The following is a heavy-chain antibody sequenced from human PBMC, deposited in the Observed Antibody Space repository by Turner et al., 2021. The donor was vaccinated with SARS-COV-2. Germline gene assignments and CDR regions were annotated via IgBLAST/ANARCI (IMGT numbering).Heavy chain of an antibody. D-gene: IGHD2-2*01. Sequence: VQLVESGGGLIQPGGSLRLSCAASGFTFNTYAMHWFRQAPGKGLEWVAVITYDGSTKFYADSVKGRFTISRDNSKSSLYVQMNSLRVEDTAVYYCARSRDGYIHSWGQGTLVTVSS. V-gene: IGHV3-30-3*01. J-gene: IGHJ4*02. CDR3: ARSRDGYIHS. CDR2: ITYDGSTK. CDR1: GFTFNTYA.